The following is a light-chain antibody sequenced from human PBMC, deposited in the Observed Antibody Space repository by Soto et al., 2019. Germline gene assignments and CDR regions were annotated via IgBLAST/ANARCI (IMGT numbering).Light chain of an antibody. CDR2: DAS. CDR1: QSVSSNY. J-gene: IGKJ2*03. V-gene: IGKV3-20*01. Sequence: EIVLTQSPATLSLSPGERATLSCRASQSVSSNYLAWYQQKPGQAPRLLIYDASTRATGIPDRFRGSGSGTDFTLTISRLEPEDFALYYCQQYGSSPPYSFGQGTKLEIK. CDR3: QQYGSSPPYS.